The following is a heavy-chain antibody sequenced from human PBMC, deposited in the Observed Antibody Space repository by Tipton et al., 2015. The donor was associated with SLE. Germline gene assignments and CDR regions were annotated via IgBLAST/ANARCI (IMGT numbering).Heavy chain of an antibody. CDR3: ARDTPPQYYYDSSGYSDY. J-gene: IGHJ4*02. Sequence: GSLRLSCAASGFTFSSYSMNWVRQAPGKGLGWVSSISSSSSYIYYADSVKGRFTISRDNAKNSLYLQMNSLRAEDTAVYYCARDTPPQYYYDSSGYSDYWGQGTLVTVSS. D-gene: IGHD3-22*01. CDR2: ISSSSSYI. V-gene: IGHV3-21*01. CDR1: GFTFSSYS.